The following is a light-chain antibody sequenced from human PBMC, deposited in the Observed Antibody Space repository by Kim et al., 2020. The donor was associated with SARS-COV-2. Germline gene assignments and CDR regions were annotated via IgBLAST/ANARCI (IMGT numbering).Light chain of an antibody. V-gene: IGLV2-14*03. CDR1: SSDVGGYND. Sequence: QSITTSCTGTSSDVGGYNDVSWYQQHPGKAPKLMIYDVSNRPSGVSSRFSGSKSGNTASLTISGLQAEDEADYYCSSYTSSSRVFGGGTKLTVL. J-gene: IGLJ3*02. CDR3: SSYTSSSRV. CDR2: DVS.